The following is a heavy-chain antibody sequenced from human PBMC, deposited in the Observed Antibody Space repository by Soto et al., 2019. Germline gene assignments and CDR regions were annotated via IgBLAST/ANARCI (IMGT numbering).Heavy chain of an antibody. Sequence: EVQLVESGGGLVQPGRSQRLSCAASGFSFEDYGMHWVRQAPGKGLEWVSSISWNSRNIAYADSVKGRFAVSRDNAKNSLYLQMNSLRPEDTALYYCAKDIARYQLVLITEGMDVWGQGTTVTVSS. CDR3: AKDIARYQLVLITEGMDV. J-gene: IGHJ6*02. CDR2: ISWNSRNI. V-gene: IGHV3-9*01. CDR1: GFSFEDYG. D-gene: IGHD3-10*01.